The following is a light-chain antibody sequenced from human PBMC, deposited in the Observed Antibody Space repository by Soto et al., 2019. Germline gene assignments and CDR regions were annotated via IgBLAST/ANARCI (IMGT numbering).Light chain of an antibody. V-gene: IGKV1-5*03. CDR3: QQYTNYPWT. Sequence: IQMTQSPSTLSASVGDRVTITCRASQSISSWLAWYQQKPGKAPRLLIYEASRLESGVPSRISGSGSGTEFTLTISSLQPDDFATYYCQQYTNYPWTFGQGTKV. CDR2: EAS. CDR1: QSISSW. J-gene: IGKJ1*01.